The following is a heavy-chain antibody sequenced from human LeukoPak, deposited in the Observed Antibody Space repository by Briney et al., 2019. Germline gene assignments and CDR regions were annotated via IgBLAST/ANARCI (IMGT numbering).Heavy chain of an antibody. V-gene: IGHV4-59*12. Sequence: SETLSLTCTVSGGSISNKYWSWIRQPPGKGLEWIGYIYYSGNTNYNPSLKSRVTISVDKSKNQFSLKLSSVTAADTAVYYCARGGSSSDLSDWGQGTLVTVSS. CDR3: ARGGSSSDLSD. J-gene: IGHJ4*02. CDR1: GGSISNKY. CDR2: IYYSGNT. D-gene: IGHD6-6*01.